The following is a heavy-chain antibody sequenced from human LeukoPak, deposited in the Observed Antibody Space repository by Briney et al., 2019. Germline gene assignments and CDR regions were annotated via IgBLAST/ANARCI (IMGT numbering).Heavy chain of an antibody. J-gene: IGHJ4*02. Sequence: PGGSLRLSCAASGFTFSDYYMSWIRQAPGKGLEWVSYISSSGSTIYYADSVKGRFTISRGNAKNSLYLQMNSLRAEDTAVYYCASGVTTVTYANYFDYWGQGTLVTVSS. CDR3: ASGVTTVTYANYFDY. CDR1: GFTFSDYY. D-gene: IGHD4-17*01. CDR2: ISSSGSTI. V-gene: IGHV3-11*01.